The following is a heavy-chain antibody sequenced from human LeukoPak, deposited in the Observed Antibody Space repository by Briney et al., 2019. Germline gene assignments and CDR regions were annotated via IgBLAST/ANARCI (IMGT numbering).Heavy chain of an antibody. CDR2: IYYSGST. J-gene: IGHJ3*02. V-gene: IGHV4-59*01. Sequence: PSETLSLTCTVSGGTISSYYWSWTRQPPGKGREWIGYIYYSGSTNYNPSLKSRVTISVDTSKNQFSLKLSSVTAADTAVYYCARAVGSYLAFDIWGQGTMVTVSS. CDR3: ARAVGSYLAFDI. CDR1: GGTISSYY. D-gene: IGHD1-26*01.